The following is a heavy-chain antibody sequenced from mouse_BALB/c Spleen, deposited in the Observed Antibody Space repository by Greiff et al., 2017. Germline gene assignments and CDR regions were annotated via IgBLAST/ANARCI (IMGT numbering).Heavy chain of an antibody. D-gene: IGHD2-3*01. CDR3: ARYFDGGFMDY. J-gene: IGHJ4*01. CDR1: GFTFSSYT. Sequence: EVMLVESGGGLVKPGGSRKLSCAASGFTFSSYTMSWVRQTPEKRLEWVATISSGGGNTYYPDSVKGRFTISRDNAKNNLYLQMSSLRSEDTALYYCARYFDGGFMDYWGQGTSVTVSS. V-gene: IGHV5-9*03. CDR2: ISSGGGNT.